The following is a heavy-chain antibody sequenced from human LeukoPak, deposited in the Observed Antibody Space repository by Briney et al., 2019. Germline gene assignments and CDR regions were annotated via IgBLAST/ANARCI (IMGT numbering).Heavy chain of an antibody. CDR2: ISGDGGRT. CDR3: AKDLTSVYDAFNI. D-gene: IGHD3-16*01. J-gene: IGHJ3*02. CDR1: GFTFDEYA. V-gene: IGHV3-43*02. Sequence: GGSLRLSCAASGFTFDEYAIHWVRQAPGKGLEWVSLISGDGGRTFYRDSVKGRFTISRDNSKNSLYLQMNSLRTEDTALYYCAKDLTSVYDAFNIWGQGTMVTVSS.